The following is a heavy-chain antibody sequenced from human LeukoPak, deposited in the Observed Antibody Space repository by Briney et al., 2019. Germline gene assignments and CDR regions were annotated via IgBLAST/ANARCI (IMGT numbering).Heavy chain of an antibody. D-gene: IGHD3-10*01. CDR3: ARERFDLSYYYYMDV. V-gene: IGHV4-28*03. J-gene: IGHJ6*03. CDR1: GYSIRSSNW. CDR2: IYYDGSI. Sequence: SETLSLTCAVSGYSIRSSNWWGWIRQPPGKGLEWIGYIYYDGSIYYNPSLRSRVTMSVDTSKNQFSLKLSSVTAADTAVYYCARERFDLSYYYYMDVWGKGTAVTISS.